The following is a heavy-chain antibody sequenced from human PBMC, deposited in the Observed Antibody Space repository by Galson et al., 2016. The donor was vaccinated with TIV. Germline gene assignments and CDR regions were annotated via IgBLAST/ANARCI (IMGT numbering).Heavy chain of an antibody. D-gene: IGHD3-3*01. CDR3: ARERLGSGYHITSDAFDI. CDR2: IYTSGST. V-gene: IGHV4-61*02. J-gene: IGHJ3*02. Sequence: TLSLTCTVSGGSISSGSYYWSWLRQPAGKGLEWIGFIYTSGSTDYNPSLKSRVTISVDKSRNQFSLKLSSVTAADTAVYYCARERLGSGYHITSDAFDIWGQGTLVTVSS. CDR1: GGSISSGSYY.